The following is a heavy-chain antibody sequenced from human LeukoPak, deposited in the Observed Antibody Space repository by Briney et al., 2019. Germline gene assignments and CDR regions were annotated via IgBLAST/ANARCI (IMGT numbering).Heavy chain of an antibody. CDR3: ARELGTYYYDSSGYYAHFDY. V-gene: IGHV1-69*05. Sequence: GASVKVSCKASGGTFSSYAISWVRQAPGQGLERMGRIIPISGTANYAQKFQGRVTITTDESTSTAYMELSSLRSEDTAVYYCARELGTYYYDSSGYYAHFDYWGQGTLVTVSS. J-gene: IGHJ4*02. CDR1: GGTFSSYA. CDR2: IIPISGTA. D-gene: IGHD3-22*01.